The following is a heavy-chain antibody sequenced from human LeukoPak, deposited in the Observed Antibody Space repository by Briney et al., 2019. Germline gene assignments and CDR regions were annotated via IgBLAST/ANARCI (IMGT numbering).Heavy chain of an antibody. CDR2: INPNSGGT. D-gene: IGHD3-3*01. CDR1: GYTFTGYY. Sequence: GASVKVSCKASGYTFTGYYMHWVRQAPGQGLEWMGWINPNSGGTNYAQKFQGRVTMTRDTSISTAYMELSRLRSDDTAVYYCARWGRGYDFWSGLAKDMDVWGKGTTVTVSS. CDR3: ARWGRGYDFWSGLAKDMDV. V-gene: IGHV1-2*02. J-gene: IGHJ6*03.